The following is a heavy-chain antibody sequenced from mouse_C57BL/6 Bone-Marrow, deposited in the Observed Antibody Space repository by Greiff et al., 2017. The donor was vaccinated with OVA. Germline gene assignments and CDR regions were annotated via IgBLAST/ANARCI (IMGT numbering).Heavy chain of an antibody. CDR3: ARSNYDPLDY. Sequence: QVQLQQSGAELARPGASVKLSCKASGYTFTSYSMHWVKQRPGQGLEWIGYINPSSGYTKYNQKFKDKATLTADKSSSTAYMQLSSLTSEDSAVYYCARSNYDPLDYWGQGTTLTVSS. CDR1: GYTFTSYS. V-gene: IGHV1-4*01. CDR2: INPSSGYT. J-gene: IGHJ2*01. D-gene: IGHD2-4*01.